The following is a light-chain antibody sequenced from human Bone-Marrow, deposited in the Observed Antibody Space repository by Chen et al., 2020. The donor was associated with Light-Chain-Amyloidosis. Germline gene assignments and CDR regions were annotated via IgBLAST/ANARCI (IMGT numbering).Light chain of an antibody. CDR3: QQYGTSPLT. J-gene: IGKJ4*01. CDR1: QTISSNY. Sequence: EIVIMPSPGTLPLSPGEGANLSCRASQTISSNYLTWYQQKFGQAPRLLIYGSSSRATGIPDRFTGSGSGTDFTLTINRLEPEDFAMYYCQQYGTSPLTFGGGTKVEIK. V-gene: IGKV3-20*01. CDR2: GSS.